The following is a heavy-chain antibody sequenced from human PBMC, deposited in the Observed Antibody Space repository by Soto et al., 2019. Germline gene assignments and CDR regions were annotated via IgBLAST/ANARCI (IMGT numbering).Heavy chain of an antibody. CDR2: LDSRANT. CDR3: ARRDGIGYGGKGEY. J-gene: IGHJ4*02. D-gene: IGHD3-22*01. CDR1: GGSLSTTYYS. V-gene: IGHV4-39*01. Sequence: PSETLSLTCTVSGGSLSTTYYSWAWIHQPPGKGLEWIGTLDSRANTDYSPSLRSRVTISIDTSKKHFSLKLSSVTAADTAVFYCARRDGIGYGGKGEYWGKGIMVTVSS.